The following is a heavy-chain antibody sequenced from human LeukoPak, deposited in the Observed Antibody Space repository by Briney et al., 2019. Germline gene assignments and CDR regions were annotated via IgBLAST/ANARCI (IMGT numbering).Heavy chain of an antibody. D-gene: IGHD5-12*01. V-gene: IGHV4-30-4*01. J-gene: IGHJ4*02. Sequence: SETLSLTCTVSGGSISSYYWSWIRQPPGKGLEWIGYIYYSGRTYYNPSLKSRVTMSVDTSKNQFSLQLSSVTAADTAVYYCARDLGGGYGDYDNWGQGTLVTVSS. CDR1: GGSISSYY. CDR2: IYYSGRT. CDR3: ARDLGGGYGDYDN.